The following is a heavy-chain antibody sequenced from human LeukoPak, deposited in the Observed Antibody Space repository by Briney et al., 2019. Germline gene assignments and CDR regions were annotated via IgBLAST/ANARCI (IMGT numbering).Heavy chain of an antibody. CDR1: GFTVSNNY. CDR3: ARFRITGAIDY. D-gene: IGHD1-20*01. V-gene: IGHV3-66*01. Sequence: GGSLRLSCAVSGFTVSNNYMSWIRQAPGKGLEWVSAIFSGGTTTYGDSVKGRFTISRDNSKNTVDLQMNSLRAEDTAVYYCARFRITGAIDYWGQGTLVTVSS. J-gene: IGHJ4*02. CDR2: IFSGGTT.